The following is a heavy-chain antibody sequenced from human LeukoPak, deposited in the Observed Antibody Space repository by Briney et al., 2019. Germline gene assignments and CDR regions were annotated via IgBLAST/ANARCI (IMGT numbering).Heavy chain of an antibody. CDR3: AKDLGVVVPAASY. CDR2: ISYDGSNK. Sequence: PGRSLRLSCAASGFTFSSYGMHWVRQAPGKGLEWVAVISYDGSNKYYADSVKGRFTISRDNSKNTLYLQMNSLRAEDTAVYYCAKDLGVVVPAASYWGQGTLVTVSP. J-gene: IGHJ4*02. CDR1: GFTFSSYG. D-gene: IGHD2-2*01. V-gene: IGHV3-30*18.